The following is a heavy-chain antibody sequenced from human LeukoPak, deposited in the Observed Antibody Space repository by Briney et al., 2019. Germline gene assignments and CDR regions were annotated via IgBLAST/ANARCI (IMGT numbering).Heavy chain of an antibody. D-gene: IGHD6-13*01. CDR1: GYTFTSYG. Sequence: ASVKVSCKASGYTFTSYGLSWVRQAPGQGLEWMGWISAYNGNTNYAQKLQGRVTMTTDTSTSTAYVELRSLRSDDTAVYYCARVGNHIAAEIYWGQGTLVTVSS. CDR3: ARVGNHIAAEIY. CDR2: ISAYNGNT. J-gene: IGHJ4*02. V-gene: IGHV1-18*01.